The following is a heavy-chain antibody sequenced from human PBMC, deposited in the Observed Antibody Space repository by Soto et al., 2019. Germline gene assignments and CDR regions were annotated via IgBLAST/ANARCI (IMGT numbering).Heavy chain of an antibody. Sequence: SETLSLTCAVYGWSFTGYYWSWIRQPPGKGLEWIGEINHSGSTNYNPSLKSRVTISVDTSKNQFSLKLSSVTAADTAVYYCARVRGDYSLAGEYSGPDKKFDYWGQGTLVTVSS. CDR2: INHSGST. J-gene: IGHJ4*02. D-gene: IGHD5-12*01. V-gene: IGHV4-34*01. CDR1: GWSFTGYY. CDR3: ARVRGDYSLAGEYSGPDKKFDY.